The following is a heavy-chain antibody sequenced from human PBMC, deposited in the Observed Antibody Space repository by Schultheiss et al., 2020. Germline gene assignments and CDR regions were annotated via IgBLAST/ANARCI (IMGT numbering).Heavy chain of an antibody. CDR2: ISAYNGNT. Sequence: ASVKVSCKASGYTFTSYGISWVRQAPGQGLEWMGWISAYNGNTNYAQKFQGRVTMTEDTSTDTAYMELSSLRSEDTAVYYCATVSGSRGETGGFDYWGQGTLVTVSS. J-gene: IGHJ4*02. V-gene: IGHV1-18*04. CDR3: ATVSGSRGETGGFDY. D-gene: IGHD3-10*01. CDR1: GYTFTSYG.